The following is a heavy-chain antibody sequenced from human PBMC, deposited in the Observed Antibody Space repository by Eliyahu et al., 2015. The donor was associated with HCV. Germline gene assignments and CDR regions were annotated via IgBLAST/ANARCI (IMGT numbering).Heavy chain of an antibody. CDR3: AKDGAYTDYIGSRRGYFDY. CDR1: GFTFSSYA. Sequence: EVQLLESGGGLVQPGGSLRLSCEASGFTFSSYAMXWVRQAPGXGLEWVSGISGSGGNTYYADSVKGRFTISRDNSKNTFYLQMDSLRAEDTAIYYCAKDGAYTDYIGSRRGYFDYWGQGTLVTVSP. D-gene: IGHD4-11*01. J-gene: IGHJ4*02. CDR2: ISGSGGNT. V-gene: IGHV3-23*01.